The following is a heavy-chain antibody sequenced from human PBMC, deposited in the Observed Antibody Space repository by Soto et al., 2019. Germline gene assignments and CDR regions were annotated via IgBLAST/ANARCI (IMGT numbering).Heavy chain of an antibody. Sequence: QVQLQESGPGLVKPSETLSLTCTVSGGSVSSGSYYWSWIRQPPGKGLEWIGYIYYSGSTNYNPCPKIRVTQSVDTAKNQFSRKLSDVTAADTAVYYCAREVVVLVAAATYYYYYGMDVLGQGTTVTVSS. V-gene: IGHV4-61*01. D-gene: IGHD2-2*01. CDR1: GGSVSSGSYY. CDR3: AREVVVLVAAATYYYYYGMDV. J-gene: IGHJ6*02. CDR2: IYYSGST.